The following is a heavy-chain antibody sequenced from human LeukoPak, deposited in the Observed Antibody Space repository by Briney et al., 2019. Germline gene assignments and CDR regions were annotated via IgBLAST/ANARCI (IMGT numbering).Heavy chain of an antibody. J-gene: IGHJ5*01. CDR3: ARRGRSSSLDVPWFDS. Sequence: ASVKVSCKASAVTLSSFTITWVRQAPGQGLEWVGGISPVFGTANYAQKFQGRVTITADESTRTAYMELTSLRSEDTAVYYCARRGRSSSLDVPWFDSWGQGTLVTVSS. D-gene: IGHD6-6*01. CDR1: AVTLSSFT. V-gene: IGHV1-69*13. CDR2: ISPVFGTA.